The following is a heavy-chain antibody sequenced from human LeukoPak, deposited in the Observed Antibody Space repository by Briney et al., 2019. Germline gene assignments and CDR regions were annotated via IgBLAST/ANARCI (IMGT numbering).Heavy chain of an antibody. CDR1: GYTFTSYG. Sequence: ASVKVSCKASGYTFTSYGISWVRQAPGQGLEWMGWINAGNGNTKYSQKFQGRVTITRDTSASTAYMELSSLRSEDTAVYYCARGSSGNWFDPWGQGTPVTVSS. J-gene: IGHJ5*02. CDR3: ARGSSGNWFDP. D-gene: IGHD6-19*01. CDR2: INAGNGNT. V-gene: IGHV1-3*01.